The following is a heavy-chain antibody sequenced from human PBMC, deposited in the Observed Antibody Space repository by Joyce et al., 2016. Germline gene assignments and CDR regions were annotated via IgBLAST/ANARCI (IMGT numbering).Heavy chain of an antibody. CDR2: IIPISCIP. D-gene: IGHD3-9*01. J-gene: IGHJ4*02. Sequence: QVQLVQSGAEVKKPGSSVKVSCKASGGTFSNYAISWVRQAPGQGLEWMGGIIPISCIPNCAQKFQGRVTITADESTSTPYLELKRLTSDDTDVYYCARHDVLTGYYLLYWGQGTLVTVSS. CDR1: GGTFSNYA. CDR3: ARHDVLTGYYLLY. V-gene: IGHV1-69*01.